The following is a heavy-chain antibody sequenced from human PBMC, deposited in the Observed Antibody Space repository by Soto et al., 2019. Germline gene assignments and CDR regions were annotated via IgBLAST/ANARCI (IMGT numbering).Heavy chain of an antibody. CDR2: IYPGDSDT. V-gene: IGHV5-51*01. CDR3: ARSDSTQDVCYHPYDI. CDR1: GYSFTSYW. D-gene: IGHD2-8*01. J-gene: IGHJ3*02. Sequence: GEPLKISCKGSGYSFTSYWIGWVRQMPGKGLEWIGIIYPGDSDTRYSPSFQGQVTISADKSISTAYLQWSSLKASDTAMYYCARSDSTQDVCYHPYDIWGPGTMVTVSS.